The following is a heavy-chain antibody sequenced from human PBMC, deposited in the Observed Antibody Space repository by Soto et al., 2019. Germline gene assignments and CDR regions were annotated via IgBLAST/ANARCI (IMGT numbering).Heavy chain of an antibody. CDR1: GGSISGGDYY. D-gene: IGHD3-10*01. CDR3: AREAGSGSYYNGIDY. J-gene: IGHJ4*02. V-gene: IGHV4-30-4*01. CDR2: IYYSGIT. Sequence: KTPETLSLTCTVSGGSISGGDYYWSWLRHPPGKGLEGIGYIYYSGITYYNPSLKSRVTISVDTSKNQFSLKLSSVTAADTAVYYCAREAGSGSYYNGIDYWGQGTLVTVSS.